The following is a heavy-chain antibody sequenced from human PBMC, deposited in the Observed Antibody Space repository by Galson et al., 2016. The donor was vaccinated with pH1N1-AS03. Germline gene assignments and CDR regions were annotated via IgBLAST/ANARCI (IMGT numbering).Heavy chain of an antibody. CDR3: ARDDNNSGYLIDH. Sequence: SLRLSCAASAFTLTNYGMHWVRQSPGKGLEWVAIVWNAGGNKFYADSVKGRFTISRDSSENTLYLDMNNLRAEDTAIYYCARDDNNSGYLIDHWGQGTLVSVTS. CDR1: AFTLTNYG. CDR2: VWNAGGNK. J-gene: IGHJ4*02. D-gene: IGHD3-22*01. V-gene: IGHV3-33*01.